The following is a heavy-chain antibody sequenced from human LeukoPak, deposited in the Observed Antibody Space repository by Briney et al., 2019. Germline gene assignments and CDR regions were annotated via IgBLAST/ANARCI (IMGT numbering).Heavy chain of an antibody. V-gene: IGHV3-23*01. CDR1: GFTFSSYA. CDR3: AKVAVAGWYWYYFDY. Sequence: PGGSLRLSCAASGFTFSSYAMSWVRQAPGKGLEWVSAISGSGGSTYYADSVKGRITISRDNSKNTLYLQMNSLRAEDTAVYYCAKVAVAGWYWYYFDYWGQGTLVTVSS. D-gene: IGHD6-19*01. J-gene: IGHJ4*02. CDR2: ISGSGGST.